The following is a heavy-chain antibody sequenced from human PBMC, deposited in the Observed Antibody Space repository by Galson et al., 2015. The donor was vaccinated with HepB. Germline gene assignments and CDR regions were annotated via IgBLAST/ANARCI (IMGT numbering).Heavy chain of an antibody. CDR2: IIPILGIA. Sequence: SVKVSCKASGGTFSSYTISWVRQAPGQGLEWMGKIIPILGIANYAQKFQGRVTITADKSTSTAYMELSSLRSEDTAVYYCARARGYCSGGSCTFDGSRGAFDIWGQGTMVTVSS. J-gene: IGHJ3*02. CDR3: ARARGYCSGGSCTFDGSRGAFDI. V-gene: IGHV1-69*02. D-gene: IGHD2-15*01. CDR1: GGTFSSYT.